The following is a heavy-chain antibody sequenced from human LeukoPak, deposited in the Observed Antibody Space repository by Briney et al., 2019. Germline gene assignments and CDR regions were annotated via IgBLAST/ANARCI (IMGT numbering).Heavy chain of an antibody. CDR2: ISYDGSNK. Sequence: PGGSLRLSCAASGFTFSSYGMHWVRQAPDKGLEWVAVISYDGSNKYYADSVKGRFTISRDNSKNTLYLQMNSLRAEDTAVYYCAKDLSRGDSSFDYWGQGTLVTVSS. D-gene: IGHD4-17*01. J-gene: IGHJ4*02. CDR1: GFTFSSYG. CDR3: AKDLSRGDSSFDY. V-gene: IGHV3-30*18.